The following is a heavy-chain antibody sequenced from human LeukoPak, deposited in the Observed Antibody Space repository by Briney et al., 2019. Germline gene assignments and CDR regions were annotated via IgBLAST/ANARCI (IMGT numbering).Heavy chain of an antibody. V-gene: IGHV4-4*07. Sequence: SETLSLPCTVSGASISSYYWTWIRQPAGKGLEWIGHIYSTGSASYNPSLNSRVTMSLDTSKNQFSLKLTSVTAADTAVYYCARAIYGDFYFDYWGQGTLATVSS. J-gene: IGHJ4*02. D-gene: IGHD4-17*01. CDR1: GASISSYY. CDR2: IYSTGSA. CDR3: ARAIYGDFYFDY.